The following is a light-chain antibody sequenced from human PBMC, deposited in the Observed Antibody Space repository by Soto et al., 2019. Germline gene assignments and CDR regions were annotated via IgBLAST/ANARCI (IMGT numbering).Light chain of an antibody. Sequence: EVVMTQSPLALPVTLGQPAFISCRSSHSLVFVDGNTYLTWFHQRPGQSPRRLIYKVSHRDSGVPERFSGSGSGTDFTLRISRVEAEDVGIYYCMQGSYRPLTFGGGTKV. CDR1: HSLVFVDGNTY. CDR3: MQGSYRPLT. CDR2: KVS. J-gene: IGKJ4*01. V-gene: IGKV2-30*01.